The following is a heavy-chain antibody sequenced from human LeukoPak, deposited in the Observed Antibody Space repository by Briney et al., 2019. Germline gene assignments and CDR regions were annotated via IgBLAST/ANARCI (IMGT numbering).Heavy chain of an antibody. CDR3: ARAYYYGTGSYYSGYYYGLDV. V-gene: IGHV1-18*01. Sequence: GASVKVSCKASGYTFTSYAISWVRRTPGQGLEWMGWISGYNGNANYAQKVQGRVTMTTDTSTSTAYMELGSLRSDDTAVYYCARAYYYGTGSYYSGYYYGLDVWGQGTTVTVSS. CDR2: ISGYNGNA. J-gene: IGHJ6*02. D-gene: IGHD3-10*01. CDR1: GYTFTSYA.